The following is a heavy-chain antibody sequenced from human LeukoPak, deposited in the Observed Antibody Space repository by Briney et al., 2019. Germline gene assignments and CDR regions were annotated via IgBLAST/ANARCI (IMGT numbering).Heavy chain of an antibody. CDR2: INHSGST. J-gene: IGHJ4*02. CDR3: ARGPYSYGYEGPFDY. D-gene: IGHD5-18*01. V-gene: IGHV4-34*01. Sequence: SETLSLTCTVSGGSISSYYWSLIRQPPRKGLEWIVEINHSGSTNYNPSLKSRVTISVDTSKNQFSLKLSSVTAADTAVYYCARGPYSYGYEGPFDYWGQGTLVTVSS. CDR1: GGSISSYY.